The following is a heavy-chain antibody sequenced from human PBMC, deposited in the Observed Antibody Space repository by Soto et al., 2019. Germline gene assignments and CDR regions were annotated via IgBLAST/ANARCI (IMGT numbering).Heavy chain of an antibody. V-gene: IGHV4-34*01. Sequence: SEILSLTCAVYGGSFSGYYWSWIRQPPGKGLEWIGEINHSGSTNYNPPLKSRVTISVDTSKNQFSLKLSSVTAADTAVYYCARYSSSSNWFDPWGQGTLVAVSS. CDR2: INHSGST. CDR1: GGSFSGYY. D-gene: IGHD6-6*01. CDR3: ARYSSSSNWFDP. J-gene: IGHJ5*02.